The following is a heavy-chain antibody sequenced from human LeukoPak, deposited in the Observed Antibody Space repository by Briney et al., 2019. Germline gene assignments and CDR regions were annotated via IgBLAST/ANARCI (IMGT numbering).Heavy chain of an antibody. J-gene: IGHJ5*02. CDR1: GFTFNRYN. V-gene: IGHV3-21*01. D-gene: IGHD2-15*01. CDR3: ARGADGVSSNSRGWLDP. Sequence: GGSLRLSCAASGFTFNRYNMNWARRAPGKGLEWVSSISTSSSYIYYADSVRGRFTISRDNAKNSLYLQMNSLRAEDTAVYSCARGADGVSSNSRGWLDPWGQGTLVTVSS. CDR2: ISTSSSYI.